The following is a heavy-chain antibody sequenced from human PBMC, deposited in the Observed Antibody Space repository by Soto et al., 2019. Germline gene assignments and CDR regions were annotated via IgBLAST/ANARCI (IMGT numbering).Heavy chain of an antibody. D-gene: IGHD3-22*01. CDR3: ARGRYYYDSSGSNWFDP. CDR1: GGSISSSSYY. J-gene: IGHJ5*02. CDR2: IYYSGST. V-gene: IGHV4-39*02. Sequence: SETLSLTCTVSGGSISSSSYYWGWIRQPPGKGLEWIGGIYYSGSTYYNPSLKSRVTISLDTSKNQFSLKLSSVTAADTSVYYCARGRYYYDSSGSNWFDPWGQGTRVTVS.